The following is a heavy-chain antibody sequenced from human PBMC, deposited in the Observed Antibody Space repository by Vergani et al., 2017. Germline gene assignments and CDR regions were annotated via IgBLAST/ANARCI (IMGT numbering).Heavy chain of an antibody. CDR1: GFTFSTYA. V-gene: IGHV3-23*01. CDR3: AKGGFRNAFDI. J-gene: IGHJ3*02. Sequence: EVQLLESGGGLVQTGGSLRLSCAASGFTFSTYAMSWVHQAPGKGLEWVSVISGSGGTTDYADSVKGRFTISRDNSKNTLYLQMNSLRVEDTALYYCAKGGFRNAFDIWGQGTMVTVSS. CDR2: ISGSGGTT.